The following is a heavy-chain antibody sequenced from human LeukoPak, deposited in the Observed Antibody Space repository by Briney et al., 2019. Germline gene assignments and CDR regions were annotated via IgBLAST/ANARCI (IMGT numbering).Heavy chain of an antibody. J-gene: IGHJ4*02. Sequence: GGSLRLSCAASGFTFSSYSMNWVRQAPGKGLEWVSYISSSSSTIYYADSVKGRFTISRDNAKNSLYLQMNSLRAEDTAVYYCARGKRPHDVEVLTGAYWGQGTLVTVSS. CDR1: GFTFSSYS. CDR2: ISSSSSTI. D-gene: IGHD2-2*01. V-gene: IGHV3-48*01. CDR3: ARGKRPHDVEVLTGAY.